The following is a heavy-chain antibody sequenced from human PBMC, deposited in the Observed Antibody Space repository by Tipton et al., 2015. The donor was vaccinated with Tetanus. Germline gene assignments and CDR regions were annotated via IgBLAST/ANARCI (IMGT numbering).Heavy chain of an antibody. CDR3: VRGSFSSAVDN. CDR1: GGSISSGGYS. CDR2: IFHSGVT. Sequence: GLVKPSETLSLTCAVSGGSISSGGYSWGWIRQPPGKAPQWIGFIFHSGVTYYNPSLQSRVTISADRPRNQFSLKVTSLTAADTAVYFCVRGSFSSAVDNWGQGARVTVSS. J-gene: IGHJ4*02. D-gene: IGHD3-10*01. V-gene: IGHV4-30-2*01.